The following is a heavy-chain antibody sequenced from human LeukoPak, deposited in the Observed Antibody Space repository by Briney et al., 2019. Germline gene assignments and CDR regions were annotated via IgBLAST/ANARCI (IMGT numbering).Heavy chain of an antibody. CDR2: ISVYNGNT. V-gene: IGHV1-18*01. CDR1: GYSFTSSG. CDR3: ARVDCTSTSCYRSYFDY. Sequence: ASVKVSCKASGYSFTSSGISWVRQATGQGLEWMGWISVYNGNTNFAQKLQGRVTMTTDTSTSTAYMELKSLRSDDTAVYYCARVDCTSTSCYRSYFDYWGQGTLVTVSS. J-gene: IGHJ4*02. D-gene: IGHD2-2*01.